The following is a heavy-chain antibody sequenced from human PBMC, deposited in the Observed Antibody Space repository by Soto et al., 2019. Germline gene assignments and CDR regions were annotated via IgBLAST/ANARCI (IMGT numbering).Heavy chain of an antibody. CDR2: IKQDGSEK. J-gene: IGHJ4*02. CDR1: GFTFSSYW. D-gene: IGHD2-15*01. Sequence: GGSLRLSCAASGFTFSSYWMSWVRQAPGKGLEWVANIKQDGSEKYYVDSVKGRFTISRDNAKNSLYLQMNSLRAEDTAVYYCARDKVGCSGGSCYLELDYWGQGTLVTVSS. V-gene: IGHV3-7*01. CDR3: ARDKVGCSGGSCYLELDY.